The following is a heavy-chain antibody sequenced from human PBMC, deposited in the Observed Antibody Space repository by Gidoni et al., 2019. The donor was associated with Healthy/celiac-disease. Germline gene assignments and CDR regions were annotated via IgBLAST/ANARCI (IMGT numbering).Heavy chain of an antibody. Sequence: VQLVESGGGVVQPGRSLRLSRADSGFTFSIYGMHWVRQAPGKGVEWVAVILYDGSNKYYADSVKGRFTNSRDNSKNTLYLQMNSLRAEDTAVYYCASSGSVRAFDIWGQGTMVTVSS. CDR1: GFTFSIYG. CDR3: ASSGSVRAFDI. J-gene: IGHJ3*02. CDR2: ILYDGSNK. V-gene: IGHV3-30*03. D-gene: IGHD3-10*01.